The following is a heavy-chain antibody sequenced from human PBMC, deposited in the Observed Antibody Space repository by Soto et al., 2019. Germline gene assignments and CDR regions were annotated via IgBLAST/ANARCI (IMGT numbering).Heavy chain of an antibody. V-gene: IGHV3-30*18. CDR3: AKGPLLFDY. CDR1: GFTFSSYG. CDR2: ISYDGSNK. J-gene: IGHJ4*02. Sequence: GGSLRLSCAASGFTFSSYGMHCVRQAPGKGLEWVAVISYDGSNKYYADSVKGRFTISRDNSKNTLDLQMNSLRAEDTAVYYCAKGPLLFDYWGQGTLVTVSS. D-gene: IGHD3-10*01.